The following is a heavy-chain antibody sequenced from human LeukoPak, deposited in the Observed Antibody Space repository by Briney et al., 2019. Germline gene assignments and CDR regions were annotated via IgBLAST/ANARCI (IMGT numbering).Heavy chain of an antibody. CDR2: FYTSGTP. Sequence: PSETLSLTCTVSGVSISRGSYHWNWIRQPAGKGLEWIGRFYTSGTPNYNPSLKSRVTILVDTSRNQFSLKLSSVTAADTALYYCARGGIPDYWGQGILVTVSS. V-gene: IGHV4-61*02. CDR3: ARGGIPDY. CDR1: GVSISRGSYH. J-gene: IGHJ4*02. D-gene: IGHD2-21*01.